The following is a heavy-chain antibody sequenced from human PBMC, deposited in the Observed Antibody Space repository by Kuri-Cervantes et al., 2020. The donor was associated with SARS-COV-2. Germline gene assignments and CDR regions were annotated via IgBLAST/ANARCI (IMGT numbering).Heavy chain of an antibody. V-gene: IGHV3-9*01. CDR2: ISWNSGSI. J-gene: IGHJ6*02. D-gene: IGHD6-13*01. Sequence: SLKISCAASGFTFSSYAMSWVRQAPGKGLEWVSGISWNSGSIGYADSVKGRFTISRDNAKNSLYLQMNSLRAEDTALYYCAKDMHLSIAAAGTGTTFYYYYGMDVWGQGTTVTVSS. CDR1: GFTFSSYA. CDR3: AKDMHLSIAAAGTGTTFYYYYGMDV.